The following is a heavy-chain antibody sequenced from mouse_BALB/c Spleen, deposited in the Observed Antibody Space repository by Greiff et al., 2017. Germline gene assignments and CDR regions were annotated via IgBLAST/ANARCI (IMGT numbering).Heavy chain of an antibody. CDR1: GYTFTSYY. V-gene: IGHV1S81*02. D-gene: IGHD1-2*01. Sequence: VQLQQSGAELVKPGASVKLSCKASGYTFTSYYMYWVKQRPGQGLEWIGGINPSNGGTNFNEKFKSKATLTVDTSSSTAYMQLSSLTSEDSAVYDCTRFITTAPMDYWGQGTSVTVSS. J-gene: IGHJ4*01. CDR2: INPSNGGT. CDR3: TRFITTAPMDY.